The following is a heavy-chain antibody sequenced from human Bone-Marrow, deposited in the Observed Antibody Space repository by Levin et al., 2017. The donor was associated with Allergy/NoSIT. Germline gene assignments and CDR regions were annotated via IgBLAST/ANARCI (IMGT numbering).Heavy chain of an antibody. CDR3: AEWLDGSHDKFDS. CDR1: VFAFSNYA. Sequence: GGSLRLSCTASVFAFSNYAMSWARQIPGKGLEWVSAISGSGHTTYYADSVKGRFTISRDNSRNTLYMQMNSRRADETAVYYCAEWLDGSHDKFDSWGQGTLVTVSS. V-gene: IGHV3-23*01. D-gene: IGHD1-26*01. CDR2: ISGSGHTT. J-gene: IGHJ4*02.